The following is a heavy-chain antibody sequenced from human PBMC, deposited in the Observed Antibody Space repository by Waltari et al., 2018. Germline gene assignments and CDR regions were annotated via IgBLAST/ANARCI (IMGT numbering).Heavy chain of an antibody. CDR2: INPNSGGT. CDR1: GYTFTGYY. D-gene: IGHD3-16*02. Sequence: QVQLVQSGAEVKKPGASVKVSCKASGYTFTGYYMHWVRPAPGPGMGWINPNSGGTNYAQKFQGRVTMTGDTSISTAYMELSRLRSDDTAVYYCARDLATYYDYIWGSYRPYYFDYWGQGTLVTVSS. J-gene: IGHJ4*02. V-gene: IGHV1-2*02. CDR3: ARDLATYYDYIWGSYRPYYFDY.